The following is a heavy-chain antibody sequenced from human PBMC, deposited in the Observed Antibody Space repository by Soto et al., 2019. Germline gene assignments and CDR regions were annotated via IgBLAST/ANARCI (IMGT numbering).Heavy chain of an antibody. Sequence: SETLSLTCTVSGGSVSSGSYYWSWIRQPPGKGLEWIGYIYYSGSTNYNPSLKSRVTISVDTSKNQFSLKLSSVTAADTAVYYCARRTNRSAFDIWGQGTMVTVSS. V-gene: IGHV4-61*01. CDR1: GGSVSSGSYY. J-gene: IGHJ3*02. CDR3: ARRTNRSAFDI. CDR2: IYYSGST.